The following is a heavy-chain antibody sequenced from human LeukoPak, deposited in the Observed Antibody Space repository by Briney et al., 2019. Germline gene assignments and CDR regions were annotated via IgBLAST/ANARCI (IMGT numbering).Heavy chain of an antibody. Sequence: SETLSLTCTVSGGSISNSDYYWGWIRQPPGKGLEWIGSIYYSGGTYYNPSLKSRVTISVDTSKNQLSLKLSSVTAADTAVYFCARGGDAHKGGSYWGQGTLVTVSS. J-gene: IGHJ4*02. CDR3: ARGGDAHKGGSY. V-gene: IGHV4-39*07. CDR2: IYYSGGT. D-gene: IGHD5-24*01. CDR1: GGSISNSDYY.